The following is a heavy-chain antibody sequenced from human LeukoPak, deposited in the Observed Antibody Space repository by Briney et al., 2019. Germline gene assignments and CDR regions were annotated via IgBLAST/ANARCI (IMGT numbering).Heavy chain of an antibody. CDR2: INDNGAGT. V-gene: IGHV3-23*01. Sequence: GGSLRLSCAASGFTFSSYAMSWVRQAPGKGLKWVSTINDNGAGTYYADSVKGRFTISRDNSKNALYLQMNSLRAEDTAVYYCAKGLGLRYFDWPIGTGDWGQGTLVTVSS. CDR1: GFTFSSYA. J-gene: IGHJ4*02. CDR3: AKGLGLRYFDWPIGTGD. D-gene: IGHD3-9*01.